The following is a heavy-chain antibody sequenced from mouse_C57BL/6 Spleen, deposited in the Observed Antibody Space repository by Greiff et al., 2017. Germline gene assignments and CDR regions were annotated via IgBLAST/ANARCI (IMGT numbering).Heavy chain of an antibody. J-gene: IGHJ3*01. Sequence: EVQLVESGGGLVQPGGSMKLSCVASGFTFSNYWMNWVSQSPEKGLEWVAQIRLKSDNYATHYAESVKGRFTISRDDSKSSVYLQMNNLRAEDTGIYYCTRDYGFAYWGQGTLVTVSA. D-gene: IGHD2-4*01. CDR1: GFTFSNYW. CDR2: IRLKSDNYAT. V-gene: IGHV6-3*01. CDR3: TRDYGFAY.